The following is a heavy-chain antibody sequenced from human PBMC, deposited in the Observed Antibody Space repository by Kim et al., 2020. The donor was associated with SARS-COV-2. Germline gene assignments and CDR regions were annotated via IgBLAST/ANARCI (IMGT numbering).Heavy chain of an antibody. J-gene: IGHJ4*02. CDR2: TYGDDTA. CDR3: VRFDQ. Sequence: GGSLRLSCAASGFSVSNQYVIWVRQAPGKGLEWVSSTYGDDTAHYAASVRGRFTISRDNSKNTLYLQMNSLTVDDTAIYYCVRFDQWSQGALVTVSS. D-gene: IGHD3-16*01. V-gene: IGHV3-53*01. CDR1: GFSVSNQY.